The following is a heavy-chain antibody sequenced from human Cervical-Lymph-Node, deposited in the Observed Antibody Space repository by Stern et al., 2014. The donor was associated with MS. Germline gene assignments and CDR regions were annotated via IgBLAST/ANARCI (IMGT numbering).Heavy chain of an antibody. J-gene: IGHJ4*02. Sequence: VQLVESGAELKEPGESLKISCKTSGYNFINYWIAWVRQVPGKGLEWIGIISPGDSDIRYSPSFQGHVTMSVDKSKTTAYLQWKSLKASDTAVYYCARWSVACDYWGQGALITVSS. D-gene: IGHD2-21*01. CDR2: ISPGDSDI. CDR3: ARWSVACDY. V-gene: IGHV5-51*03. CDR1: GYNFINYW.